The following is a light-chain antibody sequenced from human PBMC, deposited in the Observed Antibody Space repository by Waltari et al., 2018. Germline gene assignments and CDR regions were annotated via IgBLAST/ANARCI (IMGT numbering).Light chain of an antibody. CDR2: ATS. CDR1: ENIGSY. J-gene: IGKJ2*01. V-gene: IGKV1-39*01. Sequence: DIQMTQSPSSLSASIGDRVTITCRASENIGSYLNWYQRRTGEAPKLLIYATSTLQTEVPSRFSGSGSRTDFTLTISSLQPEDFATYYCQHTFETPYSFGQGTKLESK. CDR3: QHTFETPYS.